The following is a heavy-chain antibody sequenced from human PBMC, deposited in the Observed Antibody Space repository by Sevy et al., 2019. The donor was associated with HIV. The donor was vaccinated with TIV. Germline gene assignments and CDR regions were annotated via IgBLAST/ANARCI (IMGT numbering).Heavy chain of an antibody. CDR3: AREPPYYDILSGYSYGMDV. D-gene: IGHD3-9*01. J-gene: IGHJ6*02. CDR1: GGSISNFY. CDR2: IYYSAST. Sequence: SETLSLTCTVSGGSISNFYWSWIRQPPGKGLEWIGNIYYSASTNYNPSLKSRVTISVDTSTNQLSLRLNSVTAADTAVYYCAREPPYYDILSGYSYGMDVWGQGTTVTVSS. V-gene: IGHV4-59*01.